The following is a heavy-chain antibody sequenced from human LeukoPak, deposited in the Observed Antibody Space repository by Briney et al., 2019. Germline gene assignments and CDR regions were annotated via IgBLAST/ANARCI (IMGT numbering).Heavy chain of an antibody. CDR2: INHSGST. D-gene: IGHD3-3*01. J-gene: IGHJ4*02. Sequence: SETLSLTCAVYGGSFSGYHWSWIRQPPGKGLEWIGEINHSGSTNYNPSLKSRVTISVDTSKNQFSLKLSSVTAADTAVYYCARGRDFWRTNFDYWGQGTLVTVSS. CDR3: ARGRDFWRTNFDY. V-gene: IGHV4-34*01. CDR1: GGSFSGYH.